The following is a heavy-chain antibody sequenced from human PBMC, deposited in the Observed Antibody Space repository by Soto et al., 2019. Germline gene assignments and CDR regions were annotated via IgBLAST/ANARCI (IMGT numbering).Heavy chain of an antibody. CDR2: SYYSGSV. Sequence: QVQVQESGPGLVKPSETLSVTCTVYGGSITSGCLYWGWVRHSQGKGRDWLGSSYYSGSVFYTPSLECRVTISEDVCRDQCSLNLSPVTAAETAAYYRSRHGTALTAVIWFVSWGHGTLVTASS. D-gene: IGHD2-21*02. CDR1: GGSITSGCLY. CDR3: SRHGTALTAVIWFVS. V-gene: IGHV4-39*01. J-gene: IGHJ5*01.